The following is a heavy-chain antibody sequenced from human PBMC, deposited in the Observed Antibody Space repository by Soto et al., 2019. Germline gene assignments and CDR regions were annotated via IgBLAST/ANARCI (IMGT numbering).Heavy chain of an antibody. V-gene: IGHV1-8*01. CDR3: ARTSSGTREGFDP. CDR1: GYSFTTYD. Sequence: QVQLVQSGAEVKKPGASVRVSCKASGYSFTTYDINWVRQATGQGLEWMGWINPNNGNTGYAQKFQGRVTLTRTTSISTAYMELSSRSSDDTAVYYCARTSSGTREGFDPWGQGTLVTVSS. D-gene: IGHD1-7*01. J-gene: IGHJ5*02. CDR2: INPNNGNT.